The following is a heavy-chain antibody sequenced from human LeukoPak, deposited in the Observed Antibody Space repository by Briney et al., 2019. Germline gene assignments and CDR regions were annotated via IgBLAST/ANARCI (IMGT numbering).Heavy chain of an antibody. J-gene: IGHJ3*02. V-gene: IGHV3-9*01. D-gene: IGHD6-19*01. CDR1: GFTFDDYA. Sequence: GGSLRLSCAASGFTFDDYAMHWVRQAPGKGLEWVSGISWNSGSIGYADSAKGRFTISRDNAKNSLYLQMNSLRAEDTALYYCAKDLSSGWYGDAFDIWGQGTMFTVSS. CDR2: ISWNSGSI. CDR3: AKDLSSGWYGDAFDI.